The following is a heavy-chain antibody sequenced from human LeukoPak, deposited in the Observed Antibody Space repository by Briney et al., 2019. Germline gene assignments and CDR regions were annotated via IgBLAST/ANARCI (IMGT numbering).Heavy chain of an antibody. D-gene: IGHD6-19*01. CDR1: AFTLSNYY. CDR2: IKQDGSEK. CDR3: ARGQGWLVDY. V-gene: IGHV3-7*05. J-gene: IGHJ4*02. Sequence: GPSLTPSCAASAFTLSNYYMTWVRQAPGKGLEWVANIKQDGSEKFYVGSVKGRFTISRDNAKNSLFLQMNSLRAEDTAVYYCARGQGWLVDYWGQGTLVTVSS.